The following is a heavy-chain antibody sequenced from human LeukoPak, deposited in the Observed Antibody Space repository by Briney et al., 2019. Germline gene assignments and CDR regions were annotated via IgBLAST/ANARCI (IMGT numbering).Heavy chain of an antibody. CDR1: GFTFSNYW. D-gene: IGHD4-17*01. J-gene: IGHJ3*01. Sequence: GGSLRLSCAASGFTFSNYWMHWVRQAPGKGLGWVSLINSDGSTTNYADSVKGRFTIYRDNDKNTLYLQMDGLRAEDTAVYYFARDYGDAFDVWGQGTMVTVSS. V-gene: IGHV3-74*01. CDR2: INSDGSTT. CDR3: ARDYGDAFDV.